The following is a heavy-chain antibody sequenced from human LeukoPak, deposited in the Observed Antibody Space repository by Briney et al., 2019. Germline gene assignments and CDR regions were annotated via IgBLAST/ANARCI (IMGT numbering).Heavy chain of an antibody. CDR3: ARGVAAPGTGGLSWFDP. J-gene: IGHJ5*02. CDR2: IFYSGTT. V-gene: IGHV4-39*07. D-gene: IGHD6-13*01. CDR1: GGSISSNSYY. Sequence: SETLSLTCTVSGGSISSNSYYWGWIRQPPGKGLEWIGSIFYSGTTYYNPSLKSRVTISLDTSKNQFSLKLSFVTAADTAVYYCARGVAAPGTGGLSWFDPWGQGTLVTVSS.